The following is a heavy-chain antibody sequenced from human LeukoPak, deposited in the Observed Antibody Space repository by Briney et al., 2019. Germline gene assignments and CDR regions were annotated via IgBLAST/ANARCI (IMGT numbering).Heavy chain of an antibody. V-gene: IGHV4-59*01. CDR1: GGSISDYY. J-gene: IGHJ3*01. CDR2: IYYSGST. CDR3: ARGTGAYYYL. Sequence: SETLSLTCTVSGGSISDYYWSRIRQPPGKGLEWIGYIYYSGSTKYNPYLKSRVTISIDTSKNQFSLKLSSVTAADTALYYCARGTGAYYYLWGQGTMVTVSS. D-gene: IGHD3-22*01.